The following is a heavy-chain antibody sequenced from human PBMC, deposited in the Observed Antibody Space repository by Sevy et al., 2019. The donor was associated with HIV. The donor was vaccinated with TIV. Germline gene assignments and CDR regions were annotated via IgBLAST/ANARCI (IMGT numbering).Heavy chain of an antibody. CDR3: TTDDYYDSSGYHPPGTFDI. D-gene: IGHD3-22*01. Sequence: GGSLRLSCAASGFTFSNAWMSWVRQAPGKGLEWVGRIKSKTDGGTTDSAAPVKGRFTISKDDSKNTLYLQMNSLKTEDTAVYYCTTDDYYDSSGYHPPGTFDIWGQGTMVTVSS. V-gene: IGHV3-15*01. CDR1: GFTFSNAW. J-gene: IGHJ3*02. CDR2: IKSKTDGGTT.